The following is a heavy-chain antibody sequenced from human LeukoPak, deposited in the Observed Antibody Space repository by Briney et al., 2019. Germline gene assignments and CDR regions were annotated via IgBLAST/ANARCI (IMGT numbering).Heavy chain of an antibody. Sequence: PSETLSLTCAVYGGSFSGYYWNWIRQPPGKGLEWIGEINHRGSTNYNPSLKSRVTISVDTSKNQFSLKLSSVTAADTAVYYCARTYSSSWYRFDYWGQGTLVTVSS. CDR1: GGSFSGYY. D-gene: IGHD6-13*01. V-gene: IGHV4-34*01. J-gene: IGHJ4*02. CDR2: INHRGST. CDR3: ARTYSSSWYRFDY.